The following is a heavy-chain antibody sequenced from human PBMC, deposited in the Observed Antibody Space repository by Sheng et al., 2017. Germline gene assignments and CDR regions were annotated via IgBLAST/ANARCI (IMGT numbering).Heavy chain of an antibody. D-gene: IGHD1-26*01. CDR1: GFAFSIYW. CDR2: INKDGTIT. CDR3: ARGWELQALDY. J-gene: IGHJ4*02. Sequence: EVQLVESGGGLLQPGGSQRLSCAASGFAFSIYWMHWVRQAPGKGLVWVSHINKDGTITNYADSVKGRFTMSRDNAKNTVFLQMNSLRADDTAVYYCARGWELQALDYWGQGILVTVSS. V-gene: IGHV3-74*01.